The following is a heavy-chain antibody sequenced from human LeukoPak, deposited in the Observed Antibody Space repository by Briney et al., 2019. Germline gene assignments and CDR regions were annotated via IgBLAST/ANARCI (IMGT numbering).Heavy chain of an antibody. CDR2: IRNKANSYTT. V-gene: IGHV3-72*01. J-gene: IGHJ4*02. D-gene: IGHD3-10*01. CDR3: VSRYSSAWGSPLDY. Sequence: GGSLRLSCAASGFTFSAHYMDWVRQAPGKGLEWVGLIRNKANSYTTEYGASVQGRFTISRDDSKNSLYLQMNSLKTEDTAIYYCVSRYSSAWGSPLDYWGQGTLVTVSS. CDR1: GFTFSAHY.